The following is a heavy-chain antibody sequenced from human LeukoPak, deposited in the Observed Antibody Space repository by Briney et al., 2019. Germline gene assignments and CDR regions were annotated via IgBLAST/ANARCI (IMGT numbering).Heavy chain of an antibody. J-gene: IGHJ4*02. V-gene: IGHV4-59*03. CDR1: GGSISSYY. CDR3: ANTKQWLAFDY. Sequence: SETLPLTCTVSGGSISSYYWSWIRQPPGKGLEWIGNIYDSGTTNYNPSLKSRVAISLDTSKNEFSLKLSSVTAADTAVYYCANTKQWLAFDYWSQGTLVTVSS. D-gene: IGHD6-19*01. CDR2: IYDSGTT.